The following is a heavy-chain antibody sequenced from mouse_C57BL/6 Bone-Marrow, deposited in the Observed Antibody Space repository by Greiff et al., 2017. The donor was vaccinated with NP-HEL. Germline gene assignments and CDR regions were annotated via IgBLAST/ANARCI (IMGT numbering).Heavy chain of an antibody. V-gene: IGHV3-6*01. Sequence: EVQLEESGPGLVKPSQSLSLTCSVTGYSITSGYYWNWIRQFPGNKLEWMGYISYDGSNNYNPSLKNLISITRDTSKNQFFLKLNSVTTEDTATYYCARDRWYRYAMDYWGQGTSVTVSS. D-gene: IGHD2-1*01. CDR1: GYSITSGYY. CDR2: ISYDGSN. J-gene: IGHJ4*01. CDR3: ARDRWYRYAMDY.